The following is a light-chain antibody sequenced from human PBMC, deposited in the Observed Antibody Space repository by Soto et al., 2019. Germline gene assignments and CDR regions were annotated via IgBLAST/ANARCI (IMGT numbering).Light chain of an antibody. CDR1: QSVSSN. J-gene: IGKJ2*01. V-gene: IGKV3-15*01. CDR3: QQYNNWPPYT. CDR2: GAS. Sequence: EIVMTQSPATLSVSPGERATLSCRASQSVSSNLAWFQQKPGQPPRLLIYGASTRATGIPARFSGSGSGTEFTLTISSLQSEDFVVYYCQQYNNWPPYTFGQGTKVDLK.